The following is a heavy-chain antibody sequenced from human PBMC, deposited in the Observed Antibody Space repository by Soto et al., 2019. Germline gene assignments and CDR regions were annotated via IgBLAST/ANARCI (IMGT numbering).Heavy chain of an antibody. CDR2: ISGSGGST. CDR1: GFTFSSYA. CDR3: AKDGFSSGWRYYYGMEC. D-gene: IGHD6-19*01. J-gene: IGHJ6*02. Sequence: GGSLRLSCAASGFTFSSYAMSWVRQAPGKGLEWVSAISGSGGSTYYADSVKGRFTISRDNSKNTLYLQMNSLRAEDTAVYYCAKDGFSSGWRYYYGMECWGQGTTVTVSS. V-gene: IGHV3-23*01.